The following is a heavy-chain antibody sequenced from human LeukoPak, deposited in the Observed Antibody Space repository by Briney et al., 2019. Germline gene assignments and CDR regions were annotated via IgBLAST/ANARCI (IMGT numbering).Heavy chain of an antibody. CDR2: IIPIFGTA. CDR3: ARDQYGELGSLAYYYYYMDV. Sequence: GASVKVSCKASGGTFSSYAISWVRQAPGQGLEWMGGIIPIFGTANYAQKFQGRVTITADKSTSTAYMELSSLRSEDTAVYYCARDQYGELGSLAYYYYYMDVWGKGTTVTVSS. CDR1: GGTFSSYA. J-gene: IGHJ6*03. D-gene: IGHD1-26*01. V-gene: IGHV1-69*06.